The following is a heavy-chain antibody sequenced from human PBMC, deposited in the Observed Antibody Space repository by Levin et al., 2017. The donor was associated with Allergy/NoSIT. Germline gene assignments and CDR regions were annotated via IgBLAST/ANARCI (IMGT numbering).Heavy chain of an antibody. CDR3: ARGYCSGGSCYSGFDY. D-gene: IGHD2-15*01. CDR1: GFTVSSNY. V-gene: IGHV3-53*01. Sequence: PGGSLRLSCAASGFTVSSNYMSWVRQAPGKGLEWVSVIYSGGSTYYADSVKGRFTISRDNSKNTLYLQMNSLRAEDTAVYYCARGYCSGGSCYSGFDYWGQGTLVTVSS. J-gene: IGHJ4*02. CDR2: IYSGGST.